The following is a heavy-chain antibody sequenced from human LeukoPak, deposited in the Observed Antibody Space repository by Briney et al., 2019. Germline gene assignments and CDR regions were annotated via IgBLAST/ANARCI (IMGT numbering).Heavy chain of an antibody. D-gene: IGHD6-13*01. V-gene: IGHV3-7*01. CDR3: ASGSSTWSTMGLYFDH. CDR2: IKHDGSEK. CDR1: GFTFSTYY. J-gene: IGHJ4*02. Sequence: GGSLRLSCEGSGFTFSTYYMSWVRQAPGKGLEWVANIKHDGSEKFYVDSVKGRFTVSRDDAKNSVFLQMNSLRADESAVYYCASGSSTWSTMGLYFDHWGQGALVTVYS.